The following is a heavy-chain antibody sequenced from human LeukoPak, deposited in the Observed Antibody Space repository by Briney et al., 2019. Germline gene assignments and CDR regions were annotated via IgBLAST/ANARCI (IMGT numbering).Heavy chain of an antibody. V-gene: IGHV1-2*02. CDR2: INPNSGGT. CDR3: ARADSSCYHFDF. J-gene: IGHJ4*02. CDR1: GYTFTGYY. Sequence: ASVKVSCKASGYTFTGYYMHWVRQAPGQGLEWMGWINPNSGGTNYAQKFQGRVTMTRDTSISTAYMELSRLRSDDTAVYYCARADSSCYHFDFWGQGTLVTVSS. D-gene: IGHD3-22*01.